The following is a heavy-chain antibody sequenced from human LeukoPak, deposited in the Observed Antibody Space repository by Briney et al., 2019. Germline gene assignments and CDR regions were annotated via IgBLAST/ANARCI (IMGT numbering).Heavy chain of an antibody. J-gene: IGHJ5*02. CDR1: GGSISSYY. D-gene: IGHD5-12*01. CDR3: ARHRGSRSGYDFFDP. V-gene: IGHV4-59*08. Sequence: PSETLSLTCTVSGGSISSYYWSWIRQPPGKGLEWIGYIYYSGSTNYNPSLKSRVTISVDTSKNQFSLKLSSVTAADTAVYYCARHRGSRSGYDFFDPWGQGTLVTVSS. CDR2: IYYSGST.